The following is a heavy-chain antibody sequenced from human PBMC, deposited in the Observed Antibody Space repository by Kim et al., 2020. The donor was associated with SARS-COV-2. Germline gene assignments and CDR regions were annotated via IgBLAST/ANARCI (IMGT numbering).Heavy chain of an antibody. D-gene: IGHD3-22*01. CDR2: IYYSGST. CDR1: GGSISSYY. Sequence: SETLSLTCTVSGGSISSYYWSWIRQPPGKGLEWIGYIYYSGSTNYNPSLKSRVTISVDTSKNQFSLKLSSVTAADTAVYYCARAGGDYYYYDSSGYSSFYSWGQGTLVTVSS. J-gene: IGHJ4*02. V-gene: IGHV4-59*13. CDR3: ARAGGDYYYYDSSGYSSFYS.